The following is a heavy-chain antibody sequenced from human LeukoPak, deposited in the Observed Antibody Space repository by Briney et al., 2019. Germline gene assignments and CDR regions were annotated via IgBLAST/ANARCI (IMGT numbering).Heavy chain of an antibody. V-gene: IGHV1-46*01. CDR1: GYTFTTYY. Sequence: GASVKVSYKTSGYTFTTYYIHWVRQAPGQGLEWMGVINPVGGSTSYAPKFQGRVTMTRDTSTNTVYMELSSLRSDDTALYYCARDPSGSWQWFDYWGQGTLVTVSS. D-gene: IGHD1-26*01. J-gene: IGHJ4*02. CDR2: INPVGGST. CDR3: ARDPSGSWQWFDY.